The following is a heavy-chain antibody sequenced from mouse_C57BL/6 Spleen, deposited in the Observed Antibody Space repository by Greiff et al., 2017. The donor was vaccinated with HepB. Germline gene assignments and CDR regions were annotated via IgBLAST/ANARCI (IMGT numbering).Heavy chain of an antibody. Sequence: QVQLQQPGAELVRPGTSVKLSCKASGYTFTSYWMHWVKQRPGQGLEWIGVIDPSDSYTNYNQKFKGKATLTVDTSSSTAYMQLSSLTSEDSAVYYCARQGATAQATDYWGQGTTLTVSS. J-gene: IGHJ2*01. CDR3: ARQGATAQATDY. CDR1: GYTFTSYW. V-gene: IGHV1-59*01. D-gene: IGHD3-2*02. CDR2: IDPSDSYT.